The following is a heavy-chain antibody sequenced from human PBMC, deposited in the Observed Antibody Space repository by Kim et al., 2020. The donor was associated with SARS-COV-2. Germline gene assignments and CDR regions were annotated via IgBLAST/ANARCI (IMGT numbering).Heavy chain of an antibody. J-gene: IGHJ6*02. Sequence: VKGRFTISRENAKNPLYLQMNSLRAGDTAVYYCARASSSDWYYNSYGLDVWGQGTPVTVSS. V-gene: IGHV3-13*01. CDR3: ARASSSDWYYNSYGLDV. D-gene: IGHD6-25*01.